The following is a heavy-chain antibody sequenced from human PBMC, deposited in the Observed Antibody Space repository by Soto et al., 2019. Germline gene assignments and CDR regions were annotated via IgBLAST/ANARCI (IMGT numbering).Heavy chain of an antibody. CDR2: ISGSGGST. CDR1: RFTFSNYA. V-gene: IGHV3-23*01. CDR3: AKAIDRGYYYYGMDV. J-gene: IGHJ6*02. D-gene: IGHD3-22*01. Sequence: EVQLLESGGGLVQPGGSLRLSCAASRFTFSNYAMNWVRQAPGKGLEWVSAISGSGGSTYYADSVKGRFTISRDNSKNTLYLQMNSLSAEDTAVYFCAKAIDRGYYYYGMDVWGQGTTVTVSS.